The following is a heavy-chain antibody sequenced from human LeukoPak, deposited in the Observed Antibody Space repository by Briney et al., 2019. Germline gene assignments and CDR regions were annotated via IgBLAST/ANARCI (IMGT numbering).Heavy chain of an antibody. J-gene: IGHJ4*02. Sequence: SETLSLTCTVSGYSIRSGFYWGWVRQSPGKGLEWIGNIYHSGITYYTPSLKSRVTISVDTSKNQFYLKLSSVTAADTAVYYCARAVGSFDWLPLFDYWGQGTLVTVSS. CDR3: ARAVGSFDWLPLFDY. V-gene: IGHV4-38-2*02. CDR1: GYSIRSGFY. CDR2: IYHSGIT. D-gene: IGHD3-9*01.